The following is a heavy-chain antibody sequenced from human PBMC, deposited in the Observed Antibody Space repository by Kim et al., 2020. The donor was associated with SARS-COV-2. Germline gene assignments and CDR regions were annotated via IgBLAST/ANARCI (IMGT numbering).Heavy chain of an antibody. Sequence: VKGRFTISRNNSKNKLYQQMNSLRAEDTAVYYCARKSFPYSSGWYATWDYWGQGTLVTVSS. J-gene: IGHJ4*02. V-gene: IGHV3-30*07. D-gene: IGHD6-19*01. CDR3: ARKSFPYSSGWYATWDY.